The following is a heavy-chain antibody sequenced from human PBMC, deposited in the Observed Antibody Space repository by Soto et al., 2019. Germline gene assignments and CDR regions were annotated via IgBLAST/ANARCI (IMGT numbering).Heavy chain of an antibody. J-gene: IGHJ4*02. D-gene: IGHD3-22*01. CDR2: ISAYKGNT. Sequence: QVQLVQSGAEVKKPGASVKVSCKASGYTFTSYGISWVRQAPGQVLEWMGWISAYKGNTNYAQKLQGRVTMTTDTSTSTAYMELRSLRSDDTAVYYCARSGYYYDSSGYYYFDYWGQGTLVTVSS. CDR1: GYTFTSYG. CDR3: ARSGYYYDSSGYYYFDY. V-gene: IGHV1-18*04.